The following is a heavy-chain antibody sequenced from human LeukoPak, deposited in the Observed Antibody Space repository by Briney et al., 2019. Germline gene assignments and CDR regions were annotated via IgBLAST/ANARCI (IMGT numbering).Heavy chain of an antibody. CDR1: GFTFSSYD. D-gene: IGHD1-14*01. V-gene: IGHV3-30*18. Sequence: PGGSLRLSCAASGFTFSSYDMHWVRQAPGKGLEWVAVISFDGSDQYYADSVRGRFTISRDNSKNTLYLQMDSLRVEDTALYFCAKVFVLMRGTPENWFDPWGQGTLVTVSS. CDR3: AKVFVLMRGTPENWFDP. CDR2: ISFDGSDQ. J-gene: IGHJ5*02.